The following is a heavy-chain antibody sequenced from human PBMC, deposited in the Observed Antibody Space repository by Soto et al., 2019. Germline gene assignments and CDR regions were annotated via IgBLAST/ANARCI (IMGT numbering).Heavy chain of an antibody. CDR1: GGTFRTYA. CDR2: IIPIFGTV. J-gene: IGHJ6*02. CDR3: AKGAVAGTPTSYYYYGMDV. Sequence: QVQLLQSGAEVKKPGSSVRVSCEASGGTFRTYAISWVRQAPGQGLEWMGEIIPIFGTVNYAQKFQGRVTITADESTTTGYVELRSLRSEDTAVYYCAKGAVAGTPTSYYYYGMDVWGQGTTVTVSS. V-gene: IGHV1-69*12. D-gene: IGHD6-19*01.